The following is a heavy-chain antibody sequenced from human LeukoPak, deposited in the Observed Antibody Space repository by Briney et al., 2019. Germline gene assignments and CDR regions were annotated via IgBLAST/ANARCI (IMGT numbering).Heavy chain of an antibody. CDR2: ISAYNGNT. J-gene: IGHJ4*02. Sequence: ASVKVSRKASGYTFTSYGISWVRQAPGQGLEWMGWISAYNGNTNYAQKLQGRVTMTTDTSTSTAYMELRSPRSDDTAVYYCARDCSGGSCYLGLSYWGQGTLVTVSS. D-gene: IGHD2-15*01. CDR3: ARDCSGGSCYLGLSY. V-gene: IGHV1-18*04. CDR1: GYTFTSYG.